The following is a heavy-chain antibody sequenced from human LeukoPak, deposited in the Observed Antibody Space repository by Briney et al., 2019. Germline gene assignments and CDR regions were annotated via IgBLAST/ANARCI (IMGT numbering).Heavy chain of an antibody. V-gene: IGHV4-59*11. CDR2: IYYSGST. CDR3: AREREYCSSTSCYLSAFDI. Sequence: PSETLSLTCTVSGGSISSHYWSWIRQPPGKGLEWIGYIYYSGSTNYNPSLKSRVTISVDTSKNQFSLKLSSVTAADTAVYYCAREREYCSSTSCYLSAFDIWGQGTMVTVSS. CDR1: GGSISSHY. D-gene: IGHD2-2*01. J-gene: IGHJ3*02.